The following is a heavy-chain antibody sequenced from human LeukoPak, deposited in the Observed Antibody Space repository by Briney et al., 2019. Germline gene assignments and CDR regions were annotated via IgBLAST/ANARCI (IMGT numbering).Heavy chain of an antibody. CDR1: GGSISSYF. D-gene: IGHD1-14*01. J-gene: IGHJ6*03. CDR3: ARASEDYYYYYMDV. CDR2: IYYSGST. V-gene: IGHV4-59*01. Sequence: SETLSLTCTVSGGSISSYFWSWIRQPPGKGLQWIGYIYYSGSTIYNPSLKSRVTISVDTSKNQFSLKLSSVTAADTAVYYCARASEDYYYYYMDVWGQGTLVTVSS.